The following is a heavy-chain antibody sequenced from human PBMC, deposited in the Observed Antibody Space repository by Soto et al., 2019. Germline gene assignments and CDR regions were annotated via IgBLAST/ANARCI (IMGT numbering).Heavy chain of an antibody. J-gene: IGHJ4*02. CDR3: ARDGTYNWV. CDR1: GFTVSHNY. D-gene: IGHD1-1*01. CDR2: IYSGGAT. V-gene: IGHV3-66*01. Sequence: EVQLVESGGGVVQPGGSLRLSCAASGFTVSHNYMRWVRQAPGKGLEWVSLIYSGGATYYADSVKGRFTISRDNSKNTLYLQMNSLRAEDTAVYYCARDGTYNWVGGQGILVTVSS.